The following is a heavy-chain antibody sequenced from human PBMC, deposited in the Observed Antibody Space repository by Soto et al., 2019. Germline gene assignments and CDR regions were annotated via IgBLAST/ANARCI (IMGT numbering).Heavy chain of an antibody. CDR3: ARGRATGTTPPWFDP. D-gene: IGHD1-1*01. CDR1: GGSISSGGYS. CDR2: IYYSGST. Sequence: QVQLQESGPGLVKPSQTLSLTCTVSGGSISSGGYSWSWIRQHPGKGLEWIGYIYYSGSTYYNPSLRSRVTISVDTSKNQFSLKLSSVTAADTAVYYCARGRATGTTPPWFDPWGQGTLVTVSS. J-gene: IGHJ5*02. V-gene: IGHV4-31*03.